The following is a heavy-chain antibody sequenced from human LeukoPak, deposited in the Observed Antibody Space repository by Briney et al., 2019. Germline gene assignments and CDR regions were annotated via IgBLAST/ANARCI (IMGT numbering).Heavy chain of an antibody. D-gene: IGHD2-15*01. CDR2: INTDGSRT. CDR1: GFTFSSSW. J-gene: IGHJ4*02. Sequence: PGGSLRLSCAASGFTFSSSWMHWARQAPGKGLVWVSRINTDGSRTDHADSVKGRFTISRDNAKDTLYLQMSSLRAEDTAVYYCAYCSGGTCYYFDYWGQGTLVTVSS. CDR3: AYCSGGTCYYFDY. V-gene: IGHV3-74*01.